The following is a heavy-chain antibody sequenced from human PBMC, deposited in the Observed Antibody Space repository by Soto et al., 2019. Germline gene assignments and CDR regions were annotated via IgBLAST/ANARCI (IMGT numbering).Heavy chain of an antibody. CDR3: AREYLEQWLGGAGAFDI. Sequence: QVQLVQSGAEVKKPGASVKVSCKASGYTFTSYGISWVRQAPGQGLEWMGWISAYNGNTNYAQKLQGRVTMTTDTSTSTAYMELRSLRSDDTAVYYCAREYLEQWLGGAGAFDIWGQGTMVTVSS. V-gene: IGHV1-18*01. J-gene: IGHJ3*02. CDR1: GYTFTSYG. D-gene: IGHD6-19*01. CDR2: ISAYNGNT.